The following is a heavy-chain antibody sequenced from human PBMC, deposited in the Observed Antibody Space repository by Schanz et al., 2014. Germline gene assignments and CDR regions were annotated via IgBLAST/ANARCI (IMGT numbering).Heavy chain of an antibody. CDR1: GYTFTSYS. Sequence: QVQLVQSGAEVKKPGASVKVSCKASGYTFTSYSIHWVRQAPGQGLEWMGWINVGNGNMKYSQKFQGRVTITRDTYASTADMELTSLRTEDAAVYFCARDLTVDTGYVVHYDYYGMDVWGQGTPVTVSS. CDR3: ARDLTVDTGYVVHYDYYGMDV. CDR2: INVGNGNM. D-gene: IGHD5-12*01. V-gene: IGHV1-3*01. J-gene: IGHJ6*02.